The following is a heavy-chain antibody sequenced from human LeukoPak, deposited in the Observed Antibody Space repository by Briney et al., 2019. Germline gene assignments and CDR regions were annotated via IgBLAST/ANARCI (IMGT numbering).Heavy chain of an antibody. D-gene: IGHD6-13*01. V-gene: IGHV3-15*01. J-gene: IGHJ1*01. Sequence: VEPGGSLRLSCEASGFTFTNAWMSWVRQAPGKGLEWVGRIKTEIDGGTADYAAPVNGRFIISRDDSRNSLHLQMNSLQSEDTAVYYCTTDRWSSSWYDDEYSQYWGQGTLVTVSS. CDR3: TTDRWSSSWYDDEYSQY. CDR2: IKTEIDGGTA. CDR1: GFTFTNAW.